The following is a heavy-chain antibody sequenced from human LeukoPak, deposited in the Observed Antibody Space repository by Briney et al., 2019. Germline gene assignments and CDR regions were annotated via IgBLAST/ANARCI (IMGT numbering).Heavy chain of an antibody. CDR3: TRSRRDGNDC. J-gene: IGHJ4*02. CDR1: GFTFSSSW. D-gene: IGHD5-24*01. CDR2: INEDGSAK. Sequence: AGGSLRLSCAASGFTFSSSWMSWVRQAPGKGLEWVANINEDGSAKYYVDSVKGRFTISRDNAKRSLDLQVNSLRAEDTAVYYCTRSRRDGNDCWGQGTLVTVSS. V-gene: IGHV3-7*01.